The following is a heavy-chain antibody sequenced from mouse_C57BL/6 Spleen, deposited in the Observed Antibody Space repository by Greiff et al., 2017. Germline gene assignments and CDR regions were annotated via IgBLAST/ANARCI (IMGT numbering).Heavy chain of an antibody. J-gene: IGHJ4*01. CDR3: AKDGRGYY. V-gene: IGHV2-3*01. CDR1: GFSLTSYG. D-gene: IGHD2-3*01. CDR2: ICGDGST. Sequence: QVQLQQSGPGLVAPSQSLSFTCTVSGFSLTSYGVSWVRQPPGKGLEWLGVICGDGSTIYHSALISRLGISKVNSMSHVFFNLHSLQTADTATYSWAKDGRGYYWGQGTSVTVSS.